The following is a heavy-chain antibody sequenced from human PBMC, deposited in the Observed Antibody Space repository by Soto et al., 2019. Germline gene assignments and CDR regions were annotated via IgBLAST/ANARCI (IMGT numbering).Heavy chain of an antibody. V-gene: IGHV4-39*01. CDR3: RSRVLNGSAGNCFDP. CDR1: GGSISSSSYY. Sequence: SETLSLTCTVSGGSISSSSYYWGWIRQPPGKGLEWIGSIYYSGSTYYNPSLKSRVTISVDTSKNQFSLKLSSVTAADTAVYYCRSRVLNGSAGNCFDPWGQGTLVTVSS. J-gene: IGHJ5*02. D-gene: IGHD2-8*01. CDR2: IYYSGST.